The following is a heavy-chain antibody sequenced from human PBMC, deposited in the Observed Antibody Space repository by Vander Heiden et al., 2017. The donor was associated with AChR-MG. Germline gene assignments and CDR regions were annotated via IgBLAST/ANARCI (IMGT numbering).Heavy chain of an antibody. CDR2: ISAYNGNT. CDR3: ARAPYGSGSYYEYYYYGMDV. D-gene: IGHD3-10*01. J-gene: IGHJ6*02. CDR1: GYTFTSYG. Sequence: QVQLVQSGAEVKKPGASVKVSCKASGYTFTSYGISWVRQAPGQGLEWMGWISAYNGNTNYAQKLQGRVTMTTDTSTSTAYMELRSLRSDDTAVYYCARAPYGSGSYYEYYYYGMDVWGQGTTVTVSS. V-gene: IGHV1-18*01.